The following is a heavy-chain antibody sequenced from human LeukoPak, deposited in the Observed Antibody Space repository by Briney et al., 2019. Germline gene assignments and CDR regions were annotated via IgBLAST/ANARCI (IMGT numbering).Heavy chain of an antibody. CDR2: VNDSGST. CDR1: GGSFSGYY. D-gene: IGHD4-17*01. V-gene: IGHV4-34*01. J-gene: IGHJ4*01. CDR3: ARARRDYGXXFDY. Sequence: SETLSLTCAVYGGSFSGYYWSWIRQPPGKGLEWIGEVNDSGSTKYNLSLKSRVTISLGTSKNQFSLNLRSVTAADTAVYYCARARRDYGXXFDYWXXXTLVTVS.